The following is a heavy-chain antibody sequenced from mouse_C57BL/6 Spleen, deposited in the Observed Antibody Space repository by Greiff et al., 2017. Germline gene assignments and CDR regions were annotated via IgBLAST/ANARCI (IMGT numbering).Heavy chain of an antibody. CDR3: TSPLWSY. V-gene: IGHV1-15*01. D-gene: IGHD1-1*02. CDR2: IDPETGGT. CDR1: GYTFTDYE. J-gene: IGHJ2*01. Sequence: QVQLQQSGAELVRPGASVTLSCKASGYTFTDYEMHWVKQTPVHGLEWIGAIDPETGGTTYNQKFKGKAILTADKSSSPAYMEIRSLTSETSAVFYCTSPLWSYWGQGTTLTVSS.